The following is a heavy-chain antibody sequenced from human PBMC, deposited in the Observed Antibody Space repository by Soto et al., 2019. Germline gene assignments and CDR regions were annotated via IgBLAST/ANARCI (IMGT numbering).Heavy chain of an antibody. CDR1: GFTFSSYG. CDR2: ISYDGSNK. J-gene: IGHJ1*01. CDR3: AKAISPYSGSYFEYFQH. Sequence: GGSLRLSCAASGFTFSSYGMHWVRQAPGKGLEWVAVISYDGSNKYYADSVKGRFTISRDNSKNTLYLQMNSLRAEDTAVYYCAKAISPYSGSYFEYFQHWGQGTLVTVSS. V-gene: IGHV3-30*18. D-gene: IGHD1-26*01.